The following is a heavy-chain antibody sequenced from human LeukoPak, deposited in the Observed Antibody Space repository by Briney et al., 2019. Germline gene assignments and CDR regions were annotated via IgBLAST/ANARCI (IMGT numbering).Heavy chain of an antibody. J-gene: IGHJ3*02. CDR3: VEEMAAVTYAFDI. Sequence: GGSLRLSCAASGFTFSGYAMSWVRQAPGKGLEWVSAISGSGAHRYYADSVKGRFTISRDNSKNTLYLQMNSLRDEDTAVYYCVEEMAAVTYAFDIWGQGTRVTVSS. CDR2: ISGSGAHR. D-gene: IGHD5-24*01. V-gene: IGHV3-23*01. CDR1: GFTFSGYA.